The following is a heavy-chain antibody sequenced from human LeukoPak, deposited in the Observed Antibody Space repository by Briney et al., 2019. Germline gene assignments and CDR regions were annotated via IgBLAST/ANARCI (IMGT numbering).Heavy chain of an antibody. CDR3: ARGCRDCPLKGYFQH. D-gene: IGHD2-21*02. CDR2: INPNSGGT. J-gene: IGHJ1*01. Sequence: ASVKLSCKASGYTFTGYYMHWVRQAPGQGLEWMGWINPNSGGTNYAQKFQGWVTMTRDTSISTAYMELSRLRSDDTAVYYCARGCRDCPLKGYFQHWGQGTLVTVSS. V-gene: IGHV1-2*04. CDR1: GYTFTGYY.